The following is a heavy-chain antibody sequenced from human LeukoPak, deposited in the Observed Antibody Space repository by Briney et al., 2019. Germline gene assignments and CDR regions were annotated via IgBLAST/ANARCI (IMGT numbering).Heavy chain of an antibody. CDR1: GFTFSSYG. CDR3: AKPDIVVVPAAMEQGWDAFDI. CDR2: ISGSGGST. Sequence: GGSLRLSCAASGFTFSSYGMSWVRQAPGKGLEWVSAISGSGGSTYYADSVKGRFTISRDNSKNTLYLQMNSLRAEDTAVYYCAKPDIVVVPAAMEQGWDAFDIWGQGTMVTVSS. D-gene: IGHD2-2*01. J-gene: IGHJ3*02. V-gene: IGHV3-23*01.